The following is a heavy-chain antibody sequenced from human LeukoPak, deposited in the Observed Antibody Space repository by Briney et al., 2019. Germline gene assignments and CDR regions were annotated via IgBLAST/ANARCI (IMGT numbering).Heavy chain of an antibody. CDR1: GGSISTSSYY. CDR2: ISYSGST. D-gene: IGHD6-19*01. J-gene: IGHJ6*03. Sequence: SETLSLTCTVSGGSISTSSYYWGWIRQPPGKGLEWIGSISYSGSTYYNPSLKSRVTMSVDTSKNQFSLKLTSVTAADTAVYYCVGLSDYYSYYYMDVWGKGTTVTVSS. CDR3: VGLSDYYSYYYMDV. V-gene: IGHV4-39*07.